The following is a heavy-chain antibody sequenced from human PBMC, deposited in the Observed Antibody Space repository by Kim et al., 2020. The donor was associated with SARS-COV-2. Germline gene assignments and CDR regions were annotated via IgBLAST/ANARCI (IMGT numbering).Heavy chain of an antibody. CDR3: ARGSVNYDY. Sequence: GGSLRLFCEASGFTFSNSDMTWVRQPPGKGLEWVSGINTSGGRSYYADSVKGRFTVSRDNSRTRLYLQMNSLRVDDTAVYYCARGSVNYDYWGQGTLVTV. V-gene: IGHV3-23*01. CDR2: INTSGGRS. CDR1: GFTFSNSD. D-gene: IGHD1-7*01. J-gene: IGHJ4*02.